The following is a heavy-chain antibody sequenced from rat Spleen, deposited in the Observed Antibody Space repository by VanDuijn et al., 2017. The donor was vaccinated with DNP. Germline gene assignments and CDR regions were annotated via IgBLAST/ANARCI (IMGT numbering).Heavy chain of an antibody. CDR2: ISYDGSST. V-gene: IGHV5-7*01. CDR3: VRHDQLRGFAY. J-gene: IGHJ3*01. Sequence: EVQLVESGGGLVQPGRSLKLSCAVSGLTFSDHNMAWVRQAPKKGLEWVATISYDGSSTYYRDSVKGRFTISRDNAKTTLYLEMDSLRSEDTATYYCVRHDQLRGFAYWGQGTLVTVSS. CDR1: GLTFSDHN. D-gene: IGHD1-10*01.